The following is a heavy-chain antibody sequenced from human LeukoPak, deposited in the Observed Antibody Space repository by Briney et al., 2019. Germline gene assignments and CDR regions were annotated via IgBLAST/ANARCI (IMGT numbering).Heavy chain of an antibody. J-gene: IGHJ5*02. CDR1: GFTFSSYG. Sequence: GRSLRLSCAASGFTFSSYGMHWVRQAPGKGLEWAAVISYDGSNKYYADSVKGRFTISRDNSKNTLYLQMNSLRAEDTAVYYCATGDYFSNGDIVVVPAAFDPWGQGTLVTVSS. CDR2: ISYDGSNK. D-gene: IGHD2-2*01. V-gene: IGHV3-30*03. CDR3: ATGDYFSNGDIVVVPAAFDP.